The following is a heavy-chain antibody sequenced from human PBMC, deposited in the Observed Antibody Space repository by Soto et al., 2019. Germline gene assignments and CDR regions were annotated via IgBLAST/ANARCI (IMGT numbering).Heavy chain of an antibody. CDR1: GFTFSTYE. CDR2: IRDDGSNE. CDR3: AKGPAGGDTHRSADY. V-gene: IGHV3-30*04. Sequence: GGSLRLSCAASGFTFSTYEMNWVRQAPGKGLEWVAVIRDDGSNEYYADSVKGRFTISRDNPKHTLYLQMNSLRAEDTAVYYCAKGPAGGDTHRSADYWGQGALVTVSS. D-gene: IGHD3-16*01. J-gene: IGHJ4*02.